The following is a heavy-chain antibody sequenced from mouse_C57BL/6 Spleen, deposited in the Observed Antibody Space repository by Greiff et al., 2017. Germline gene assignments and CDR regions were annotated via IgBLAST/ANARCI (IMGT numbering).Heavy chain of an antibody. V-gene: IGHV1-72*01. CDR3: ARWTVLAYGAMDY. CDR2: IDPNSGGT. J-gene: IGHJ4*01. CDR1: GYTFTSYW. D-gene: IGHD1-1*01. Sequence: VQLQQPGAELVKPGASVKLSCKASGYTFTSYWMHWVKQRPGRGLEWIGRIDPNSGGTKYNEKFKSKATLTVDKPSSTAYMQLRRLTSEDSAVYYGARWTVLAYGAMDYWGQGTSVTVSS.